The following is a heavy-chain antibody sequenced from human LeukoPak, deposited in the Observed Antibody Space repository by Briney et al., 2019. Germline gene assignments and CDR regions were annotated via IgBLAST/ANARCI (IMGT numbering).Heavy chain of an antibody. CDR3: ARSDSYTWFDP. J-gene: IGHJ5*02. CDR1: GYTFTNFY. D-gene: IGHD2-21*01. V-gene: IGHV1-2*02. Sequence: ASVKVSCKASGYTFTNFYIHWMRQAPGQGLEWMGWINPDDGVTDYAQKFQGRVTMTRDTSISAVYVELSRLRSDDTAVYYCARSDSYTWFDPWGQGTLVTVSS. CDR2: INPDDGVT.